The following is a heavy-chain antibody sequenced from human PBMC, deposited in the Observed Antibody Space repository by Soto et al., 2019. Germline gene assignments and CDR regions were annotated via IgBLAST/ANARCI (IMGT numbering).Heavy chain of an antibody. Sequence: ASVKVSCKASGYTFTSYGISWVRQAPGQGLEWMGWISAYNGNTNYAQKLQGRVTMTTDTSTSTAYMELRSLRSDDTAVYYCARVRATIFGVVIYDPSFDYWGQGTLVTVSS. V-gene: IGHV1-18*04. D-gene: IGHD3-3*01. J-gene: IGHJ4*02. CDR2: ISAYNGNT. CDR1: GYTFTSYG. CDR3: ARVRATIFGVVIYDPSFDY.